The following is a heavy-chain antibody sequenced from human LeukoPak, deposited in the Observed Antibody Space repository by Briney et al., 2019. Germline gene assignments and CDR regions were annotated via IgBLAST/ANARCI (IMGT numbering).Heavy chain of an antibody. CDR1: GGSFSGYY. V-gene: IGHV4-34*01. J-gene: IGHJ4*02. CDR2: INHSGST. D-gene: IGHD4-17*01. CDR3: ARGLSTVVNT. Sequence: SETLSLTCAVYGGSFSGYYWSWIRQPPGKGLEWIGEINHSGSTNYNPSLKSRVTISVDTSKNQFSLKLSSVTAADTAVYYCARGLSTVVNTWGQGTLVTVSS.